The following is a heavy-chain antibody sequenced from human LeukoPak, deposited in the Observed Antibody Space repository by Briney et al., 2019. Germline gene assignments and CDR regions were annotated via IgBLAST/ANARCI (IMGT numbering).Heavy chain of an antibody. V-gene: IGHV4-59*11. CDR2: IHYSGDT. J-gene: IGHJ3*02. CDR3: ARVQAVAGYPNLLSHAFDI. Sequence: PSETLSLTCTVSGGSMTHHYWSWIRQPPGKGLEWIAYIHYSGDTSYNPSLTSRASISVDTSKNQLSLKLTSVTAADTAVYYCARVQAVAGYPNLLSHAFDIWGQGTMVTVSS. CDR1: GGSMTHHY. D-gene: IGHD6-19*01.